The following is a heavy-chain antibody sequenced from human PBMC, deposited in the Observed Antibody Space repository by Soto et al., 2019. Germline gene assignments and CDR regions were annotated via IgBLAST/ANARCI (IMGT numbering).Heavy chain of an antibody. CDR3: ARSKEVRIVNAAFDY. D-gene: IGHD2-21*01. CDR1: GFTFSSYG. Sequence: QVQLVESGGGVVQPGRSLRLSCAASGFTFSSYGMHWVRQAPGKGLEWVAVIWYDGSNKYYADSVKGRFTISRDNSKNKLYLQINSLRAEDTAVYYCARSKEVRIVNAAFDYWGQGTLVTVS. V-gene: IGHV3-33*01. J-gene: IGHJ4*02. CDR2: IWYDGSNK.